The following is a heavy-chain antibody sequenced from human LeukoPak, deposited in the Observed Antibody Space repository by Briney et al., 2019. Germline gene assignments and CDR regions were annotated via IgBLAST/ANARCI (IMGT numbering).Heavy chain of an antibody. CDR2: IYYSGST. V-gene: IGHV4-59*01. Sequence: SETLSLTCTVSGGSISSYYWSWIRQPPGKGLEWIGYIYYSGSTNYNPSLKSRVTISVDTSKNQFSLKLSSVTAADTAVCYCARADYDSSGSEFDPWGQGTLVTVSS. D-gene: IGHD3-22*01. J-gene: IGHJ5*02. CDR3: ARADYDSSGSEFDP. CDR1: GGSISSYY.